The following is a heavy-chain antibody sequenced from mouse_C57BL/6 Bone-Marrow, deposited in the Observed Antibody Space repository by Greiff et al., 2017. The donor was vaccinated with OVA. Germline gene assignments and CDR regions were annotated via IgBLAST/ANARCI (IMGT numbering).Heavy chain of an antibody. CDR3: AKGLSYYGYDAGFAY. Sequence: EVMLVESGGGLVKPGGSLKLSCAASGFTFSSYAMSWVRQTPEKRLEWVATISDGGSYTYYPDNVKGRFTISRDNAKNNLYLQKSHLKSEDTAMYYCAKGLSYYGYDAGFAYWGQGTLVTVSA. CDR2: ISDGGSYT. CDR1: GFTFSSYA. J-gene: IGHJ3*01. V-gene: IGHV5-4*03. D-gene: IGHD2-2*01.